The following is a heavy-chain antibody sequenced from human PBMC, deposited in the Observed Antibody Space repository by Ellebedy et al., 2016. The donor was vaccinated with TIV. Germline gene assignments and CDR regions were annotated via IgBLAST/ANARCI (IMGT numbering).Heavy chain of an antibody. Sequence: AASVKVSCKASGHTSTIYYMHWVRQARGQGLEWMGIVSLTGVSTSYAQKFQGRITMPRDTSTSTVYMALSSLRSEDTAVYYCVRDFRGNNWFDPWGQGTLVTVSS. J-gene: IGHJ5*02. V-gene: IGHV1-46*01. D-gene: IGHD5-24*01. CDR3: VRDFRGNNWFDP. CDR2: VSLTGVST. CDR1: GHTSTIYY.